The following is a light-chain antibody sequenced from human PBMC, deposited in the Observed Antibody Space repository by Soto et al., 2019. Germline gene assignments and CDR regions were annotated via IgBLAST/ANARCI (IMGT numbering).Light chain of an antibody. Sequence: DIQMTQSPSTLSASVGDRVAITCRASQSISSWLAWYQQKPGKAPKLLIYKASSLESGVPSRFSGSGSGTEFTLTISSLQPDDFAIYYCQQYNSYSCFGQGTKLEIK. J-gene: IGKJ2*03. V-gene: IGKV1-5*03. CDR2: KAS. CDR1: QSISSW. CDR3: QQYNSYSC.